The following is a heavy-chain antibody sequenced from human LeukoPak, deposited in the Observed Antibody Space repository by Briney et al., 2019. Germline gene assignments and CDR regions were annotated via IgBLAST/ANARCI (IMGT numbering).Heavy chain of an antibody. CDR1: GGTFSSYA. V-gene: IGHV1-69*04. CDR3: ARNKGVYGDYKYYYGMDV. Sequence: ASVKVSCKASGGTFSSYAISWVRQAPGQGLDWMGGIIPILAIANYAQNFQGRVTLTADKSTSTVYMELRSLMSEDKAVYYCARNKGVYGDYKYYYGMDVWGQGTTVTVSS. D-gene: IGHD4-17*01. CDR2: IIPILAIA. J-gene: IGHJ6*02.